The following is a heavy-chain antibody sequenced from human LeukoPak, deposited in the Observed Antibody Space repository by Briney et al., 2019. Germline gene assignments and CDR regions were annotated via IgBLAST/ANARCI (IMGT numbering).Heavy chain of an antibody. CDR3: AKLSEYDSSGYYYGGWFDP. D-gene: IGHD3-22*01. J-gene: IGHJ5*02. CDR2: IYYSGST. CDR1: GGSISSTRYY. Sequence: SETLSLTCSVSGGSISSTRYYWSWIRQPPGKGLEWIGYIYYSGSTNYNPSLKSRVTISVDTSKNQFSLKLSSVTAADTAVYYCAKLSEYDSSGYYYGGWFDPWGQGTLVTVSS. V-gene: IGHV4-61*01.